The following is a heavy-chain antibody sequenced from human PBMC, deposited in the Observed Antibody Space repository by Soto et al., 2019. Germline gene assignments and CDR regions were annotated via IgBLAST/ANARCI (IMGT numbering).Heavy chain of an antibody. V-gene: IGHV6-1*01. J-gene: IGHJ6*02. D-gene: IGHD3-3*01. CDR2: TYYRSKWYN. CDR1: GDSVSSNSAA. Sequence: SQTLSLTCAISGDSVSSNSAAWNWIRQSPSRGLEWLGRTYYRSKWYNDYAVSVKSRITINPDTSKNQFSLQLNSVTPEDTAVYYCARDSNYDFWSGYYHEGYYYGMDVWGQGTTVTVSS. CDR3: ARDSNYDFWSGYYHEGYYYGMDV.